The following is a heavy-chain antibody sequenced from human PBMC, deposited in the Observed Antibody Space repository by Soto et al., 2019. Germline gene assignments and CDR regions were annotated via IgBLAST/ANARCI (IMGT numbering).Heavy chain of an antibody. Sequence: QVQLVESGGGLVKPGGSLRLSCAASGFTFSDYYMSWIRQAPGQGLEWVSYMSSSSSYTNYADSVKGRFTISRDNAKNSLYLQMNSLRAEDTAVYYCARDAYILTGSDAFDIWGQGTMVTVSS. CDR2: MSSSSSYT. V-gene: IGHV3-11*05. J-gene: IGHJ3*02. CDR3: ARDAYILTGSDAFDI. CDR1: GFTFSDYY. D-gene: IGHD3-9*01.